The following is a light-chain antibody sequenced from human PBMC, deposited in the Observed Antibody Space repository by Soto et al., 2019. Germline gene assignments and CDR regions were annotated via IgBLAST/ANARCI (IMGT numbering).Light chain of an antibody. CDR2: GNS. CDR3: QSYDSSLSGSL. CDR1: SSNIGAGYD. V-gene: IGLV1-40*01. Sequence: QSVLTQPPSVSGAPGQRDTISCTGSSSNIGAGYDVHWYQQLPGTAPKLLIYGNSNRPSGVPDRFSGSKSGTSASLAITGLQAEDEADYYCQSYDSSLSGSLFGGGTKLTVL. J-gene: IGLJ2*01.